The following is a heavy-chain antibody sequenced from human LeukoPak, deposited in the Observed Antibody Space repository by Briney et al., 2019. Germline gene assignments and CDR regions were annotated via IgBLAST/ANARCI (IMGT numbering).Heavy chain of an antibody. CDR1: GFSLSTSGVG. D-gene: IGHD3-22*01. V-gene: IGHV2-5*02. CDR2: IYWDDDK. Sequence: SGPTLVNPTQTLTLTCTFSGFSLSTSGVGMGWIRQPPGKALEWLALIYWDDDKRYSPSLKSRLTITKDTSKNQVVLTMTNMDPVDTATYYCARSLPSEYYDSSGYYSTPWYFDYWGQGTLVTVSS. J-gene: IGHJ4*02. CDR3: ARSLPSEYYDSSGYYSTPWYFDY.